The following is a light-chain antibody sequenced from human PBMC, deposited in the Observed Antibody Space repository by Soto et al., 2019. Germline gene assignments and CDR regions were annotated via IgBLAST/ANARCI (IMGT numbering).Light chain of an antibody. V-gene: IGKV3-20*01. Sequence: EIVLTQSPGTLSLSPGEGATLSCRASQSVSSSHLAWYQQKPGQAPRLLIFGASSRATGIPDRFSGSGSGTDFTLTISNLEPEDFAVYYCQQYGRSPWTFGQGTKVEIK. CDR1: QSVSSSH. J-gene: IGKJ1*01. CDR2: GAS. CDR3: QQYGRSPWT.